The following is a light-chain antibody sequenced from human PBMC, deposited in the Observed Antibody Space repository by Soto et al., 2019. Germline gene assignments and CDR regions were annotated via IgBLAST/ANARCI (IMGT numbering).Light chain of an antibody. Sequence: ELVLTQSPGTLSLSPGERATLSCRASQSVSSSYLAWYQQKPGQAPRLLIYDASSRATGIPDRFSGGGSGTDFTLTISRLEPEDFAVYYCQQYGSSPLTFGGGTKVDI. CDR1: QSVSSSY. CDR3: QQYGSSPLT. CDR2: DAS. V-gene: IGKV3-20*01. J-gene: IGKJ4*01.